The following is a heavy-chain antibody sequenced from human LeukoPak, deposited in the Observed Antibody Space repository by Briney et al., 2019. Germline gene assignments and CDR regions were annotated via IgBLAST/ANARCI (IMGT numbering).Heavy chain of an antibody. J-gene: IGHJ4*02. Sequence: ASVKVSCKASGGTFSSYAISWVRQAPGQGLEWMGRIIPIFGIANYAQKFQGRVTITADKSTSTAYMELSSLRSEDTAVYYCASPGIAAAGNYFDYWGQGTLVTVSS. V-gene: IGHV1-69*04. CDR2: IIPIFGIA. D-gene: IGHD6-13*01. CDR3: ASPGIAAAGNYFDY. CDR1: GGTFSSYA.